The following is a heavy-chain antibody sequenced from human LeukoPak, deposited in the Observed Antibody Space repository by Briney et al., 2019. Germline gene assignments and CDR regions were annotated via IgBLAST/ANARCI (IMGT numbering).Heavy chain of an antibody. CDR1: GFTLSSYW. CDR2: IKQDGSAK. D-gene: IGHD1-1*01. Sequence: GGSLRLSCAASGFTLSSYWMSWVRQAPGKGLEWVANIKQDGSAKYYVDSVKGRFTISRDNAENSLYLQMNSLRAEDTAVYYCARKTGTTGEAFDYWGQGTQVTVSS. V-gene: IGHV3-7*03. J-gene: IGHJ4*02. CDR3: ARKTGTTGEAFDY.